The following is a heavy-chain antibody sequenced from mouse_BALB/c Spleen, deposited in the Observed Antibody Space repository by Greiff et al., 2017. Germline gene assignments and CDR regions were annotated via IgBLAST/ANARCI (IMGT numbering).Heavy chain of an antibody. CDR3: ARRGVGTWFDY. D-gene: IGHD1-1*02. J-gene: IGHJ2*01. CDR2: ISNGGGST. Sequence: QLVESGGGLVQPGGSLKLSCAASGFTFSSYTMSWVRQTPEKRLEWVAYISNGGGSTYYPDTVKGRFTISRDNAKNTLYLQMSSLKSEDTAMYYCARRGVGTWFDYWGQGTTLTVSS. V-gene: IGHV5-12-2*01. CDR1: GFTFSSYT.